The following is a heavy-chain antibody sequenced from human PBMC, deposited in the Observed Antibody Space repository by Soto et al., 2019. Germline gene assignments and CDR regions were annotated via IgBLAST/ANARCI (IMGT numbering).Heavy chain of an antibody. Sequence: PSETLSLTCAVYGGSFSGYYWSWIRQPPGKGLEWIGEINHSGSTNYNPSLKSRVTISVDTSKNQFSLKLSSVTAADTAMYYCARDSGYSYGYRSRHYGMDVWGQGTTVTVSS. CDR1: GGSFSGYY. CDR2: INHSGST. V-gene: IGHV4-34*01. D-gene: IGHD5-18*01. CDR3: ARDSGYSYGYRSRHYGMDV. J-gene: IGHJ6*02.